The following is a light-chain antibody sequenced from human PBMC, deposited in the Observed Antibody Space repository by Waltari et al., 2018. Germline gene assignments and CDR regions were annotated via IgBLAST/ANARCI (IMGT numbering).Light chain of an antibody. CDR1: QSVFQSSSNKNY. V-gene: IGKV4-1*01. Sequence: DIVMTQSPASLAVSLGERATIHCRSSQSVFQSSSNKNYLAWYQQKPGQPPKLLIYWASTRESGVPDRFSGSGSGTDFTLTISSLQAEDVAVYYCQHYHTVPRTFGQGTKVEIK. J-gene: IGKJ1*01. CDR3: QHYHTVPRT. CDR2: WAS.